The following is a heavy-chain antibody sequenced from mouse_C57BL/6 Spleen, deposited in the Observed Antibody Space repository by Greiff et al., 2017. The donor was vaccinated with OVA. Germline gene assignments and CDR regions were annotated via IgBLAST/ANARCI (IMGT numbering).Heavy chain of an antibody. CDR3: ATEDY. J-gene: IGHJ2*01. CDR2: IDPSDSYT. Sequence: VQLQQPGAELVKPGASVKLSCKASGYTFTSYWMQWVKQRPGQGLEWIGEIDPSDSYTNYNQKFKGKATLTVDTSSSTAYMQLSSLTSEDSAVYYCATEDYWGQGTTLTVSS. V-gene: IGHV1-50*01. CDR1: GYTFTSYW.